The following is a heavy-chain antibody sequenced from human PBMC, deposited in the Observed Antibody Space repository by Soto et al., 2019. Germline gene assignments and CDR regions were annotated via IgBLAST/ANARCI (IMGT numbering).Heavy chain of an antibody. CDR1: GYTFTNYG. J-gene: IGHJ4*02. CDR3: ARGSSPVDFDY. D-gene: IGHD6-13*01. CDR2: INTYNGST. V-gene: IGHV1-18*01. Sequence: QVQLVQSGAEVKKPGASVQVSCKASGYTFTNYGINWVRQAPGQGLEWMGWINTYNGSTNFAQRLQGRPTMTXXASTSTADMELRSLRSDDTAVYYCARGSSPVDFDYWGQGTLVTVSS.